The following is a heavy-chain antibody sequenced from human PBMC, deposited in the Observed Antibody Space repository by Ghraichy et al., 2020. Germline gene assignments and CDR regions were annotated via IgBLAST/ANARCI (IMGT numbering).Heavy chain of an antibody. J-gene: IGHJ6*03. CDR1: DDSISSSSYY. CDR2: ISYRGIT. D-gene: IGHD3-22*01. CDR3: ARHPPTCLYDCSVYFDLHYFYYMDV. Sequence: SETLSLTCSVSDDSISSSSYYWGWIRQAPGKGLEWLGSISYRGITYYNPSLNSRVTVSVDTPKKHFSLRLSSVTAADTAVSYCARHPPTCLYDCSVYFDLHYFYYMDVWGKGTMVTV. V-gene: IGHV4-39*01.